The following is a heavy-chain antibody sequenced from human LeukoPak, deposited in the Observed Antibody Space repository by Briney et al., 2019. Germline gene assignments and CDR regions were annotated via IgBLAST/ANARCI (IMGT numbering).Heavy chain of an antibody. CDR1: GGSISSNSYY. V-gene: IGHV4-39*07. Sequence: SETLSLTCTVSGGSISSNSYYLGWIRQPPGKGLEWIGSIYYGGSSYYNPSLKSRVSISVDTSNNQFSLKVNSVTAADTAVYYCARDAGHQLSRRNYYAMDVWGQGTTVTVSS. CDR3: ARDAGHQLSRRNYYAMDV. CDR2: IYYGGSS. J-gene: IGHJ6*02. D-gene: IGHD2-2*01.